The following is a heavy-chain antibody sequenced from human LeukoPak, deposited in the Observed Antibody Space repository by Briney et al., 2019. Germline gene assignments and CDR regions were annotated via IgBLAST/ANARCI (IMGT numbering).Heavy chain of an antibody. CDR3: AKGKYSSGGVPDY. Sequence: GGSLRLSCVASEFTFSSHAMNWVRQAPGKGLEWVSSISGGGESTYYADSVKGRFTVSRDNSKNTLYLQINSLRVEDTAVYYCAKGKYSSGGVPDYWGQGTLVTVSS. V-gene: IGHV3-23*01. CDR2: ISGGGEST. J-gene: IGHJ4*02. D-gene: IGHD6-19*01. CDR1: EFTFSSHA.